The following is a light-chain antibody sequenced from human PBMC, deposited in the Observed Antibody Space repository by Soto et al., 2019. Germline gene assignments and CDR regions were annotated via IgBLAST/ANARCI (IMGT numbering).Light chain of an antibody. CDR2: DVS. CDR1: QSLTGR. CDR3: QQYKVYPYT. Sequence: DIQMPQSPSTLSASIGDTVTLTCRDSQSLTGRLAWYQQKPGRPPKLLIYDVSILESGVPSRFRGSDSGTDFTLTSSSLRPDDCAPFYCQQYKVYPYTFGQGTRLDI. V-gene: IGKV1-5*01. J-gene: IGKJ2*01.